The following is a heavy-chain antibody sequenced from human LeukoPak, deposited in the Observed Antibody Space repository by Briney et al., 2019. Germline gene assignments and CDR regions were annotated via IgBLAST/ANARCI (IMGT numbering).Heavy chain of an antibody. J-gene: IGHJ4*02. Sequence: GESLKISCKGSGYSFTSYWIGWVRQMPGKGLKWMGIIYPGDSDTRYSPSFQGQVTISADKSISTAYLQWSSLKASDTAMYYCARQAYYYGSGSYCFDYWGQGTLVTVSS. CDR1: GYSFTSYW. D-gene: IGHD3-10*01. CDR3: ARQAYYYGSGSYCFDY. CDR2: IYPGDSDT. V-gene: IGHV5-51*01.